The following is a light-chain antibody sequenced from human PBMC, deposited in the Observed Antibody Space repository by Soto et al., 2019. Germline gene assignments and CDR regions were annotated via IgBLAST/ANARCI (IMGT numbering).Light chain of an antibody. V-gene: IGKV3-11*01. CDR1: QSVSTY. CDR3: QQRSDWPRT. Sequence: EIVLTQSPPTLSLSPGEGATLSCRASQSVSTYLAWYQQKPGQAPRLLIYDASSRATGIPARFSGSGSGTDFTRTISSLEPEDFAVYYCQQRSDWPRTFGQGTKLEIK. CDR2: DAS. J-gene: IGKJ2*01.